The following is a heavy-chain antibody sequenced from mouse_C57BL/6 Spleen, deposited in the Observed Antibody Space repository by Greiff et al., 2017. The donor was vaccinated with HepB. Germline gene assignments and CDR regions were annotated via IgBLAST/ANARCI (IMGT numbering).Heavy chain of an antibody. CDR1: GFNIKDYY. J-gene: IGHJ2*01. D-gene: IGHD2-4*01. CDR3: TTRDYDEEDYFDY. CDR2: IDPEDGDT. V-gene: IGHV14-1*01. Sequence: EVQLQQSGAELVRPGASVKLSCTASGFNIKDYYMHWVKQRPEQGLEWIGRIDPEDGDTEYAPKFQGKATMTADTSSNTAYLQRSSLTSEDTAVYYWTTRDYDEEDYFDYWGQGTTLTVSS.